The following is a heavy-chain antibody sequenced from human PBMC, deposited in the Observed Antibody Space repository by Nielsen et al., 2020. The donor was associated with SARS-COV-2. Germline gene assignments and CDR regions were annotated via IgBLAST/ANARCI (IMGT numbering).Heavy chain of an antibody. D-gene: IGHD2-15*01. CDR1: GFTFSDYY. J-gene: IGHJ6*02. Sequence: GESLKISCAASGFTFSDYYMSWVRQAPGKGLEWVANIKQDGSEKYYVDSVKGRFTISRDNAKNSLYLQMNSLRAEDTAVYYCARDWVGYCSGGSCYYYYYYGMDVWGQGTTVTVSS. V-gene: IGHV3-7*01. CDR2: IKQDGSEK. CDR3: ARDWVGYCSGGSCYYYYYYGMDV.